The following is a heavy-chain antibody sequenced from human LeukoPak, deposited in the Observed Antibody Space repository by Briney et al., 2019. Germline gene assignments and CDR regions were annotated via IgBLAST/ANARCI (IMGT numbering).Heavy chain of an antibody. CDR3: AKDHVWGSYRPEYYFDY. J-gene: IGHJ4*02. V-gene: IGHV3-23*01. CDR1: GFTFSSYT. CDR2: ISGSGGST. D-gene: IGHD3-16*02. Sequence: GGSLRLSCAASGFTFSSYTMSWVRQAPGKGLEWVSAISGSGGSTYYADSVKGRFTISRDNSKNTLYLQMNSLRAEDTAVYYCAKDHVWGSYRPEYYFDYWGQGTLVTVSS.